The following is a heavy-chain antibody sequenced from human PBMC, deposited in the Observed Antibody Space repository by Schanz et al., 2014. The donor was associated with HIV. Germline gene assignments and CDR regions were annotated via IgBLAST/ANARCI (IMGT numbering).Heavy chain of an antibody. CDR2: ISYDGSDK. Sequence: QVQLVESGGGVVQPGRSLRLSCAASGFTFSSYGMHWVRQAPGKGLEWVAIISYDGSDKYYADSVKGRFTISGDNAYKSLYLQMNSLRAEDTAVYYCASDTSAMYFFDNWGQGTLVTVSS. CDR1: GFTFSSYG. CDR3: ASDTSAMYFFDN. J-gene: IGHJ4*02. D-gene: IGHD2-8*01. V-gene: IGHV3-33*05.